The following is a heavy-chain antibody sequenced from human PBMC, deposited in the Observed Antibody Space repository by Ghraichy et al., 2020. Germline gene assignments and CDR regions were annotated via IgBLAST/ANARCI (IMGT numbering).Heavy chain of an antibody. CDR2: INHSGST. J-gene: IGHJ6*03. CDR3: ARVYSSSWYYPPPGPYYYYYMDV. CDR1: GGSFSGYY. V-gene: IGHV4-34*01. D-gene: IGHD6-13*01. Sequence: SETLSLTCAVYGGSFSGYYWSWIRQPPGKGLEWIGEINHSGSTNYNPSLKSRVTISVDTSKNQFSLKLSSVTAADTAVYYCARVYSSSWYYPPPGPYYYYYMDVWGKGTTVTVSS.